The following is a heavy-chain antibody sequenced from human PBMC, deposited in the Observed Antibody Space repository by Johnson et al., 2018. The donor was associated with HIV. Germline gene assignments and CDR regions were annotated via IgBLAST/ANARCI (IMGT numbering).Heavy chain of an antibody. CDR2: ISGSGGST. V-gene: IGHV3-23*04. CDR3: AKVLAGIAARPLTFDAFDI. Sequence: VQLVESGGGLVQPGGSLRLSCAASGFTFSSYAMSWVRQAPGKGLEWVSAISGSGGSTYYADSVKGRFTISRDNSKNKLYLQMNSLRAEDTAVYYCAKVLAGIAARPLTFDAFDIWGQGTMVTVSS. CDR1: GFTFSSYA. J-gene: IGHJ3*02. D-gene: IGHD6-6*01.